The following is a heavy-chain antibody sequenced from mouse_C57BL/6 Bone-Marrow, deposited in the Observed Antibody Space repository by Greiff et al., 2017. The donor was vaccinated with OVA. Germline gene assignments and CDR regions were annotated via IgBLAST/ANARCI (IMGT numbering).Heavy chain of an antibody. CDR3: ARTDDYAWFAY. D-gene: IGHD2-4*01. CDR1: GFIFSSYA. CDR2: ISDGGSYT. J-gene: IGHJ3*01. V-gene: IGHV5-4*03. Sequence: EVKLVESGGGLVKPGGSLKLSCAASGFIFSSYAMSWVRQTPEKRLEWVATISDGGSYTYYPDNVKGRFTISRDNAKNNLYLQMSHLKSEDTAMYYCARTDDYAWFAYWGQGTLVTVSA.